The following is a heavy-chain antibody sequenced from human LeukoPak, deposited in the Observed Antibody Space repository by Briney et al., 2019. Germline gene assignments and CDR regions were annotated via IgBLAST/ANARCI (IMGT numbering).Heavy chain of an antibody. CDR1: GFTFSGYA. Sequence: PGGSLRLSCAASGFTFSGYAMSWVRQAPGKGLEWVSVISGSGGTTYYADSVKGRITISRDNSKNTLYLQMNSLRAEDTAVYYCAKDWGSSGWYDYWGQGTLVTVSS. D-gene: IGHD6-19*01. CDR3: AKDWGSSGWYDY. J-gene: IGHJ4*02. CDR2: ISGSGGTT. V-gene: IGHV3-23*01.